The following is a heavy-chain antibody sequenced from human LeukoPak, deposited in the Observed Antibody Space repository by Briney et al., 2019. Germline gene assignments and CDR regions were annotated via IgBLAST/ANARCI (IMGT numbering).Heavy chain of an antibody. CDR2: ISGSGGST. CDR3: GRGMRDYYGLDY. J-gene: IGHJ4*02. CDR1: GFTFSSYA. V-gene: IGHV3-23*01. Sequence: GGSLRLSCAASGFTFSSYAMSWVRQAPGKGLEWVSAISGSGGSTYYADSVRGRFTISRDNAKNTLYLQMNRLTVEDTAVYYCGRGMRDYYGLDYWGQGFLVTVSS. D-gene: IGHD3-10*01.